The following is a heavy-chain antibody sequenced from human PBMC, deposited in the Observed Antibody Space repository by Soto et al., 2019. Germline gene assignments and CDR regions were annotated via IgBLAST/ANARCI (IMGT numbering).Heavy chain of an antibody. CDR3: ASDMSTM. CDR1: GYTFTSHD. J-gene: IGHJ4*02. CDR2: MNPNSGHT. Sequence: QVQLVQSGAEVKKPGASVKVSCKASGYTFTSHDINWMRQATGQGLEWMGWMNPNSGHTNYAQKFQGRVTMTRDTSISTAYMELTNLRSEEPGIYYCASDMSTMWGQGTLVTVSS. V-gene: IGHV1-8*01. D-gene: IGHD2-2*01.